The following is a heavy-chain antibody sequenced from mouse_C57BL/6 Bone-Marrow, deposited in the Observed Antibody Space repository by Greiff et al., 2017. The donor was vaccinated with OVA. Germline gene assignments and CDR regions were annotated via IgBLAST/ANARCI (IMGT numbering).Heavy chain of an antibody. Sequence: QVQLQQPGAELVKPGASVKLSCKASGYTFTSYWMHWVKQRPGRGLEWIGRIDPNSGGTKYNEKFKSKATLTVDKPSSTAYMQLSSLTSEDSAVYYCARGATVVAPYWYFDVWGTGTTVTVSS. J-gene: IGHJ1*03. CDR3: ARGATVVAPYWYFDV. CDR2: IDPNSGGT. D-gene: IGHD1-1*01. V-gene: IGHV1-72*01. CDR1: GYTFTSYW.